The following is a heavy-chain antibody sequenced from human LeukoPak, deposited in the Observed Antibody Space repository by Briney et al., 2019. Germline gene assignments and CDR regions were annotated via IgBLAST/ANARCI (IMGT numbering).Heavy chain of an antibody. D-gene: IGHD2-2*01. CDR1: GFTFSSYG. CDR3: AKDQGIVVVPAANNWFDP. CDR2: ISGSGTST. V-gene: IGHV3-23*01. Sequence: GGSLRLSCAASGFTFSSYGMSWVRQAPGKGLEWVSAISGSGTSTYYADSVKGRFTISRDNSKNTLYLQMNSLRAEDTAVYYCAKDQGIVVVPAANNWFDPWGQGTLVTVSS. J-gene: IGHJ5*02.